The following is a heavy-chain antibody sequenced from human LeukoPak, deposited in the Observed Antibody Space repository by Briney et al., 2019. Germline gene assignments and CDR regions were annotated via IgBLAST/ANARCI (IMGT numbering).Heavy chain of an antibody. CDR3: ARREGDFDWLRFDY. J-gene: IGHJ4*02. V-gene: IGHV1-69*13. CDR1: GGTFTSYA. CDR2: IIPIFGTA. Sequence: SVKVSCKASGGTFTSYAISWVRQAPGQGLEWMGGIIPIFGTANYAQKFQGRVTITADESTSTAYMELSRLRSEDTAVYYCARREGDFDWLRFDYWGQGTLVTVSS. D-gene: IGHD3-9*01.